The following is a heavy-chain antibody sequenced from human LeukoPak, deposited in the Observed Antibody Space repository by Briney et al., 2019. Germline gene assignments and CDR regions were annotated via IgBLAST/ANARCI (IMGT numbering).Heavy chain of an antibody. Sequence: PGGSLRLSCAASGFTFSSYWMSWVRQAPGKGLEWVANIKQDGSEKYYVDSVKGRFTISRDNAKNSLYLQMNSLRAEDTAVYYCASAGSYYRFDAFDIWGQGTMVTVSS. CDR2: IKQDGSEK. CDR1: GFTFSSYW. V-gene: IGHV3-7*01. J-gene: IGHJ3*02. D-gene: IGHD3-10*01. CDR3: ASAGSYYRFDAFDI.